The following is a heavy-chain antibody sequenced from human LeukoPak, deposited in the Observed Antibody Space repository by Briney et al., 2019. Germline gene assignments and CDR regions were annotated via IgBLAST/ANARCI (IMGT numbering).Heavy chain of an antibody. CDR2: IRSDGYHT. V-gene: IGHV3-30*02. CDR1: GLLFDDHD. D-gene: IGHD1-26*01. CDR3: AKPSGSGVDY. Sequence: PGGSLRLSCGASGLLFDDHDMHWVRQAPGKGLEWVAFIRSDGYHTYYADSVKGRFTITRDNFKNTLYLQMNSLRLEDMAVYYCAKPSGSGVDYWGRGTRVTVSS. J-gene: IGHJ4*02.